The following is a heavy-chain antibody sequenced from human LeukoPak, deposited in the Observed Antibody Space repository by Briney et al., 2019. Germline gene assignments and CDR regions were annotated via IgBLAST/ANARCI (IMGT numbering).Heavy chain of an antibody. CDR3: ARPQRGYSYGYRYYFDY. V-gene: IGHV4-34*01. J-gene: IGHJ4*02. Sequence: SETLSLTCAVYGGSFSGYYWSWIRQPPGKGLEWIGEINHSGGTNYNPSLKSRVTISVDTSKNQFSLKLSSVTAADTAVYYCARPQRGYSYGYRYYFDYWGQGTLVNFSS. CDR1: GGSFSGYY. D-gene: IGHD5-18*01. CDR2: INHSGGT.